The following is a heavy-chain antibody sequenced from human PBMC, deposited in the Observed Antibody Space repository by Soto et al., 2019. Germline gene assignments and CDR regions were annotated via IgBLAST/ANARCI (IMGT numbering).Heavy chain of an antibody. CDR3: ARDLSGNYEDY. J-gene: IGHJ4*02. V-gene: IGHV3-30-3*01. CDR1: GFIFSTYT. Sequence: VQLVESGGGVVQPGRSLRLSCAVSGFIFSTYTMHWVRQAPGKGLEWVAVISYDGSNKYYTDSVKGRFTISRDDSKNTLYLQMNSLRPEDTAVYYCARDLSGNYEDYWGQGTLVTVSS. CDR2: ISYDGSNK. D-gene: IGHD3-3*01.